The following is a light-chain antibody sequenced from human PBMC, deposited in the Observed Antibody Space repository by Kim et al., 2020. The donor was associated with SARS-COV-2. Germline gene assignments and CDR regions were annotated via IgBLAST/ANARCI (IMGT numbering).Light chain of an antibody. CDR1: DIGSKS. CDR3: QVWDSSSDHPV. Sequence: APGKTARSTCGGNDIGSKSVPWYQQKPGQAPVLVIYYDSDRPSGIPERFSGSNSGNTATLTISRVEAGDEADYYCQVWDSSSDHPVFGGGTQLTVL. J-gene: IGLJ3*02. V-gene: IGLV3-21*04. CDR2: YDS.